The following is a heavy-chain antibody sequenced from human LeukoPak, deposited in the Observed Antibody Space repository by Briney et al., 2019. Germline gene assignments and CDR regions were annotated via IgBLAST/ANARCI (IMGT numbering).Heavy chain of an antibody. CDR1: GFTVTSSA. D-gene: IGHD1-26*01. Sequence: SVKVSCKASGFTVTSSAMQWVRQARGQRLEWIGWIVVGSGNTNYAQKFQERVTITRDRSISTAYLQWSSLKASDTAMYYCARGPTYSYYYYGMDVWGQGTTVTVSS. J-gene: IGHJ6*02. CDR2: IVVGSGNT. V-gene: IGHV1-58*02. CDR3: ARGPTYSYYYYGMDV.